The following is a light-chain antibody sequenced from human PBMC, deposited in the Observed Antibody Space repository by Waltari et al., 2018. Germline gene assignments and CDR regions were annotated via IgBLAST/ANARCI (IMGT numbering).Light chain of an antibody. V-gene: IGLV3-21*01. CDR1: NIGSKS. J-gene: IGLJ2*01. Sequence: SYVLTQPPSVSVAPGQTATVTCGGNNIGSKSVHWYQLKSGQAPELVIYLDSDRPSWSPERFSASNSGNTATLTISRVEAGDEADYYRQVWEGSGDHAVFGGGTKLTVL. CDR2: LDS. CDR3: QVWEGSGDHAV.